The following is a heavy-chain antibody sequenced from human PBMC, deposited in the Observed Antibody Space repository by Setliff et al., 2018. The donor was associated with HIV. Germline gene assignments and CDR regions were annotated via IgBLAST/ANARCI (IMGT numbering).Heavy chain of an antibody. CDR3: ARWHPPYGFWEEDY. J-gene: IGHJ4*02. D-gene: IGHD3-10*01. V-gene: IGHV4-39*01. CDR2: IYYSGST. CDR1: GDSIGGSSYY. Sequence: SETLSLTCTVSGDSIGGSSYYWAWIRQPPGKGLEWIGNIYYSGSTYYNPSLKTRVTISVDGSKNQFTLKLKSVTAADTAVYYCARWHPPYGFWEEDYWGQGILVTVSS.